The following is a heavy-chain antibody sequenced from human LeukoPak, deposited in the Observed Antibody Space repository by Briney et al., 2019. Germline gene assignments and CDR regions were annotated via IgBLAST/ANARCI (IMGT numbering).Heavy chain of an antibody. V-gene: IGHV4-59*01. Sequence: SETLSLTCTVSGGSFSTYYWSWIRQPPGKGLEWIGYIYYSGSTNYNPSLKSRVSISVDTSKNQFSLKLSSVTAADTAVYYCTRGSIAYYYMDVWGKGTTVTISS. CDR2: IYYSGST. J-gene: IGHJ6*03. CDR3: TRGSIAYYYMDV. D-gene: IGHD3-22*01. CDR1: GGSFSTYY.